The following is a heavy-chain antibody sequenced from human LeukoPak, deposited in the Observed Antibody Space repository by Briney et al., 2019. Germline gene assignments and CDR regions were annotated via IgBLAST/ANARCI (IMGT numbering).Heavy chain of an antibody. V-gene: IGHV3-74*01. Sequence: GGSLRLSCTASGFRFSDFWMHWVRQAPGQGLVWVSRIRGDWHDTTYADSVKGRFTISRDNAQNTLYLQMNSLRVEDTAVYYCASDRVLGSGSLDSWGQGTLVTVSS. CDR2: IRGDWHDT. D-gene: IGHD3-10*01. J-gene: IGHJ4*02. CDR3: ASDRVLGSGSLDS. CDR1: GFRFSDFW.